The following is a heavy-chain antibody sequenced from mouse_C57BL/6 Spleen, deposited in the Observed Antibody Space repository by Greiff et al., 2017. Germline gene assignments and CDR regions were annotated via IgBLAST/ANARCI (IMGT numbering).Heavy chain of an antibody. CDR3: ARGDTSYYYAMDY. J-gene: IGHJ4*01. Sequence: QVQLQQPGAELVRPGSSVKLSCKASGYTFTSYWMHWVKQRPIQGLECIGNIDPSDSETHYNQKFKDKATLTVDKSSSTAYMQLSSLTSEDSAVYYCARGDTSYYYAMDYWGQGTSVTVSS. D-gene: IGHD1-2*01. V-gene: IGHV1-52*01. CDR2: IDPSDSET. CDR1: GYTFTSYW.